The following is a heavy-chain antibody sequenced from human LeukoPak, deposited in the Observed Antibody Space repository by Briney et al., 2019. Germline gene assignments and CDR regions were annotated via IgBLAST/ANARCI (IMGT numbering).Heavy chain of an antibody. J-gene: IGHJ6*03. CDR3: ARDPYSGSYGNYYYYFMDV. V-gene: IGHV3-21*01. D-gene: IGHD1-26*01. Sequence: GGSLRLSCAASGFSFSGYAIHWVRQAPGKGLEWVSSITSGSSYIYYADSVKGRFTISRDNAKNSLYLQMNSLRAEDTAVYYCARDPYSGSYGNYYYYFMDVWGKGTTVTISS. CDR2: ITSGSSYI. CDR1: GFSFSGYA.